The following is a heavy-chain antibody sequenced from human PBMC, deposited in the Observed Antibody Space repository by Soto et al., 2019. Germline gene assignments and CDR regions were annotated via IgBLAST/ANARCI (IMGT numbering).Heavy chain of an antibody. CDR2: IYYSGST. Sequence: PSETLPLTCTVYWGSISSYYWIWIRHPPWKGLEWIGYIYYSGSTNYKPSLKSRVNISVDTSKNQFSLKLSSVTAAETAVYYCESYSGSYPTDAFDIWAKGTIVTVSS. D-gene: IGHD1-26*01. CDR3: ESYSGSYPTDAFDI. CDR1: WGSISSYY. J-gene: IGHJ3*02. V-gene: IGHV4-59*01.